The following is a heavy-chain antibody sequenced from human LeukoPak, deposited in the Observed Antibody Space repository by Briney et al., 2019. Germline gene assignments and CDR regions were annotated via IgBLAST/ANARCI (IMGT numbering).Heavy chain of an antibody. CDR2: INQAGSQK. J-gene: IGHJ4*02. V-gene: IGHV3-7*01. Sequence: GGSLRLSCAASGFTFSTFWMTWFRQPPGKGLEWVANINQAGSQKDYVDSVKGRFTISRDNAKNSLYLQMNSLRAEYTAVYYCARDIDQWGQGTLVTVSS. CDR3: ARDIDQ. CDR1: GFTFSTFW.